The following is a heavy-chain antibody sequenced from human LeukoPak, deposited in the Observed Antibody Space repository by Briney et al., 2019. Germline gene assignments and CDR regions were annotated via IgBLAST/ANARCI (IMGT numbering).Heavy chain of an antibody. CDR1: GFTFSSYA. D-gene: IGHD4-17*01. CDR2: ISAGGDTT. J-gene: IGHJ4*02. CDR3: AKGLYGDYGFFDY. Sequence: AGSLRLSCAAAGFTFSSYAMTWVRQAPGKGLEWVSTISAGGDTTYYAGSVKGHFTIARDNSKNTLYLQMNSLRAEDTAVYYCAKGLYGDYGFFDYWGQGTLVTVSS. V-gene: IGHV3-23*01.